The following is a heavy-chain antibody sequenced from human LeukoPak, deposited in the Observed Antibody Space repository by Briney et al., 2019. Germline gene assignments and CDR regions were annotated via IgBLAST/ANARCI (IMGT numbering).Heavy chain of an antibody. D-gene: IGHD3-10*01. J-gene: IGHJ4*02. Sequence: GGSLRLSCAASGINVTSNYMTWVRQAPGKGLEWVSVLYTSDYTYYADSVKGRFTISRDNSKNTLYLQMDSLRVEDTATYFCARGAATRDFDFWGQGVLVIVSS. CDR1: GINVTSNY. CDR3: ARGAATRDFDF. CDR2: LYTSDYT. V-gene: IGHV3-53*01.